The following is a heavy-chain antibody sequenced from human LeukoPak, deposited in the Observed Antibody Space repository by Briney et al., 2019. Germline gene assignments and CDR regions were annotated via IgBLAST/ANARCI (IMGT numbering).Heavy chain of an antibody. CDR2: INPNSGGT. V-gene: IGHV1-2*06. J-gene: IGHJ4*02. CDR1: GYTFTGYY. CDR3: ARGATSRIAARPGY. Sequence: ASVKVSCKASGYTFTGYYMHWVRQAPGQGLEWMGRINPNSGGTNYAQKFQGGVTMTRDTSISTAYMELSRLRSDDTAVYYCARGATSRIAARPGYWGQGTLVTVSS. D-gene: IGHD6-6*01.